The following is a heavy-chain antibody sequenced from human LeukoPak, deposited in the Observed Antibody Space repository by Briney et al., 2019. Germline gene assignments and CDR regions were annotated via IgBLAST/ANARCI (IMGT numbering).Heavy chain of an antibody. J-gene: IGHJ4*02. V-gene: IGHV4-31*03. D-gene: IGHD2-15*01. CDR1: GGSISSGGYY. Sequence: SQTLSLTCTVSGGSISSGGYYWSWIRQHPGKGLEWIGYIYYSGSTYYNPSLKSRVTISVDTSKNQFSLKLSSVTAADTAVYYCAREGMCSGGSCFDYWGQGTLVTVSS. CDR3: AREGMCSGGSCFDY. CDR2: IYYSGST.